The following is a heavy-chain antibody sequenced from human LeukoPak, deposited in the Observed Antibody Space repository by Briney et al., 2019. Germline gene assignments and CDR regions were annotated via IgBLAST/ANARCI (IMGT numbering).Heavy chain of an antibody. Sequence: PGGSLRLSCAASGFTFSSYAMSWVRQAPGKGLEWVSAISGSGGSTYYADSVKGRFTISRDNSKNTLYLQMNSLRAEDTAVYYCDVWGSYRSGPYFDYWGQGTLVTVSS. CDR3: DVWGSYRSGPYFDY. V-gene: IGHV3-23*01. CDR1: GFTFSSYA. J-gene: IGHJ4*02. D-gene: IGHD3-16*02. CDR2: ISGSGGST.